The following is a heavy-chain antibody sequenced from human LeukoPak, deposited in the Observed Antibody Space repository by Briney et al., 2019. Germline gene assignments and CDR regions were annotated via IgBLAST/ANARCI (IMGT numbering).Heavy chain of an antibody. Sequence: SETLSLTCTVSGGSISSYYWYWIRQPPRKGLEWIGYINYRGTTDYNPSLKSRVTISLDTSKNQFSLKLNSVTAADTAVYYCARRSPYSSSWYDYYYGMDVWGQGTTVTVSS. V-gene: IGHV4-59*08. CDR2: INYRGTT. CDR3: ARRSPYSSSWYDYYYGMDV. J-gene: IGHJ6*02. CDR1: GGSISSYY. D-gene: IGHD6-13*01.